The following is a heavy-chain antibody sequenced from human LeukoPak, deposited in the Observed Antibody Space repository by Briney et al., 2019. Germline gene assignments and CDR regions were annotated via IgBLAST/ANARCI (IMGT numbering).Heavy chain of an antibody. Sequence: GGSLRLSCAASGFTFSSYAMSWVRQAPGKGLEWVSAISGSGGSTYYADSVKGRFTISRDNSKNTLYLQMNSLRAEDTAVYYCAKGSSGWYKLYYFDYWGQGTLVTVSS. D-gene: IGHD6-19*01. CDR1: GFTFSSYA. CDR2: ISGSGGST. J-gene: IGHJ4*02. CDR3: AKGSSGWYKLYYFDY. V-gene: IGHV3-23*01.